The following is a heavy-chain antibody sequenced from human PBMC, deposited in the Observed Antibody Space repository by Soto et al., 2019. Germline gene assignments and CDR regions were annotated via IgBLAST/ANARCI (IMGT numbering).Heavy chain of an antibody. CDR2: INPTGGYP. CDR3: PTLSGYDDTPGDY. D-gene: IGHD3-9*01. V-gene: IGHV1-46*01. J-gene: IGHJ4*02. CDR1: GYPFTTYY. Sequence: QVQLVQSGAEVKEPGASVRISCKKSGYPFTTYYIHWVRQAPGQGLEWMGMINPTGGYPGYSHEFQGILTITLPTSSSTVYMASSLLRSDDTATYYFPTLSGYDDTPGDYWGQGTLVTFSS.